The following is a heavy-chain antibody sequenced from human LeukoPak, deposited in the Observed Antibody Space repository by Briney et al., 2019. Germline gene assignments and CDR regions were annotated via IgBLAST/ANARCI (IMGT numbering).Heavy chain of an antibody. V-gene: IGHV4-39*01. CDR1: GGSISSSSYY. Sequence: SETLSLTCTVSGGSISSSSYYWGWIRQPPGKGLEWIGSIYYSGSTYYNPSLKSRVTISVDTSKNQFSLKLSSVTAADTAVYYCARVGSQTTNLNWFDPWGQGTLVTVSS. J-gene: IGHJ5*02. CDR2: IYYSGST. D-gene: IGHD3-10*01. CDR3: ARVGSQTTNLNWFDP.